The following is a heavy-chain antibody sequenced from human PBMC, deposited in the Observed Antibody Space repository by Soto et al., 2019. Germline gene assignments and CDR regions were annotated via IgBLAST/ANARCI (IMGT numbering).Heavy chain of an antibody. D-gene: IGHD3-10*02. CDR2: LNPYSGAT. CDR3: TTAKRGTVSVLAA. Sequence: MLGAAQSPGQGLDWMGWLNPYSGATNDGANYTGRTNMTPDNTLSTSYMELIGLRYDDTAVYYCTTAKRGTVSVLAAWGQGTLVTVSS. J-gene: IGHJ5*01. V-gene: IGHV1-2*02.